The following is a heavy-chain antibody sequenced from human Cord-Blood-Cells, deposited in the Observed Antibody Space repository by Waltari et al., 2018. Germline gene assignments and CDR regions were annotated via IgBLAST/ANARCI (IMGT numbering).Heavy chain of an antibody. V-gene: IGHV3-30*02. CDR3: AALETGDRGNDAFDI. CDR1: VFTLVRYA. J-gene: IGHJ3*02. CDR2: IRYDGSNK. Sequence: QVLLVESGGGVVQPAGSLRLTCPGSVFTLVRYAMHSVRQAPGKGLEWVAVIRYDGSNKYYADSVKGRFTISRDNSKNTLYLQMNSLRAEDTAVYYCAALETGDRGNDAFDIWGQGTMVTVSS. D-gene: IGHD7-27*01.